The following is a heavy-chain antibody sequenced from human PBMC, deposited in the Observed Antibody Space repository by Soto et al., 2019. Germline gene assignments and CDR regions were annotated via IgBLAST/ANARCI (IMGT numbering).Heavy chain of an antibody. D-gene: IGHD2-15*01. CDR3: PRKAVVAPRGMNV. Sequence: APVKVACTASGYTFTSYYMHWVRQAPVQGLEWMGIINPSGGSTSYAQKFQGRVTMTRDTSTSTVSMEPSGLRPEDTAGYDWPRKAVVAPRGMNVGIKGSTVTVS. CDR2: INPSGGST. CDR1: GYTFTSYY. J-gene: IGHJ6*04. V-gene: IGHV1-46*01.